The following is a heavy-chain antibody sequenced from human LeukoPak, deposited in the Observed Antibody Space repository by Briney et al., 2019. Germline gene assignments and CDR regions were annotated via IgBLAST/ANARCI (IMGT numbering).Heavy chain of an antibody. CDR1: GFTFSNHA. Sequence: GGSLRLSCAASGFTFSNHAMSWVRQAPGKGLEWVSRIGAGGSNTYHADSVKGRSTISRDNSYNTVSLQMNSLRDEDTGVYYCAKGLRTGVGPYMGYHYYMDVWGKGATVTVSS. V-gene: IGHV3-23*01. D-gene: IGHD3-16*01. CDR3: AKGLRTGVGPYMGYHYYMDV. J-gene: IGHJ6*03. CDR2: IGAGGSNT.